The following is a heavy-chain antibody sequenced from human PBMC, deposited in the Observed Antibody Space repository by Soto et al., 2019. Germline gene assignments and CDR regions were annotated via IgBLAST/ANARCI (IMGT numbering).Heavy chain of an antibody. D-gene: IGHD6-19*01. Sequence: SQTLSLTCAISGDSVSSNSAAWNWIRQSPSRGLEWLGRTYYRSKWYNDYAVSVKSRITINPDTSKNQFSLQLNSVTPEDTAVYYCARGPYSSGWYRGEFFDYWGQGTLVTVSS. CDR2: TYYRSKWYN. CDR3: ARGPYSSGWYRGEFFDY. CDR1: GDSVSSNSAA. J-gene: IGHJ4*02. V-gene: IGHV6-1*01.